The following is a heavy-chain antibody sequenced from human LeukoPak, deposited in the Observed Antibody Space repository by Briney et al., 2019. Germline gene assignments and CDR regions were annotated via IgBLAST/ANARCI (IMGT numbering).Heavy chain of an antibody. CDR2: TSSDGNNN. CDR1: GFTFSSYC. J-gene: IGHJ5*02. D-gene: IGHD3-10*01. V-gene: IGHV3-30*18. Sequence: GGSLRLSCAASGFTFSSYCMHWVRQAPGKGLEWVVGTSSDGNNNYYADSVKGRFTISRDNSKNTLYLQMVSLRAEATAVYYCAKEMSVRGLAWFDPWGQGTLVTVSS. CDR3: AKEMSVRGLAWFDP.